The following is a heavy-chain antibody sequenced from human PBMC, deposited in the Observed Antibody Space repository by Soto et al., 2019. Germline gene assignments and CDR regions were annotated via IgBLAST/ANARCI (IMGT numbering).Heavy chain of an antibody. CDR3: AKGAAMLAATGTTTHFDY. J-gene: IGHJ4*02. D-gene: IGHD1-1*01. Sequence: EVQVSESGGGLVQPGGSLRLSCVASGFTLTNYAMSWVRQAPGKGLEWVSSVSGAGGTTLYADSVKGRFTIFRDISENMLHLQMDSLRAEDTAVYYCAKGAAMLAATGTTTHFDYWGQGTLVTVSS. V-gene: IGHV3-23*01. CDR1: GFTLTNYA. CDR2: VSGAGGTT.